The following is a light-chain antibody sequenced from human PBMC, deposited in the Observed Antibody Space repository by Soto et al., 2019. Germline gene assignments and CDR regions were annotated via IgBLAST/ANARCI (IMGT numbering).Light chain of an antibody. V-gene: IGLV2-23*03. CDR1: SSDVGSSNL. Sequence: QSALTQPASVSGSPGQSITISCTGTSSDVGSSNLVSWYQQYSGRAPKLMIYEGSKRPSWVSNRFSGSKSGTTASLTISGLQAEDEADYYCCSYADSRTLVVFGGGTKLT. J-gene: IGLJ3*02. CDR2: EGS. CDR3: CSYADSRTLVV.